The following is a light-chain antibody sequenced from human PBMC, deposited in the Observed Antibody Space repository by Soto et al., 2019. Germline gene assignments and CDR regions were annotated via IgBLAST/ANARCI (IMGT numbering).Light chain of an antibody. J-gene: IGKJ5*01. CDR3: QQSYSTPQIT. Sequence: DIQMTQSPSSLSASVGGRFTITCRGSQSISSYLNWYQQKPGKAPKLLIYAASSLQSGVPSRFSGSGSGTDFTLTISSLQPEDFATYYCQQSYSTPQITFGQGTRLEIK. CDR2: AAS. V-gene: IGKV1-39*01. CDR1: QSISSY.